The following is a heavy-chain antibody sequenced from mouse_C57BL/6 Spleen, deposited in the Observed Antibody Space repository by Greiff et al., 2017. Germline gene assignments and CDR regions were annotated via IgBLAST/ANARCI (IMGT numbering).Heavy chain of an antibody. J-gene: IGHJ2*01. D-gene: IGHD1-1*01. CDR3: ARLGSSYNFDY. CDR1: GYSITSGYY. Sequence: DVKLVESGPGLVKPSQSLSLTCSVTGYSITSGYYWNWIRQFPGNKLEWMGYISYDGSNNYNPSLKNRISITRDTSKNQFFLKLNSVTTEDTATYYCARLGSSYNFDYWGQGTTLTVSS. CDR2: ISYDGSN. V-gene: IGHV3-6*01.